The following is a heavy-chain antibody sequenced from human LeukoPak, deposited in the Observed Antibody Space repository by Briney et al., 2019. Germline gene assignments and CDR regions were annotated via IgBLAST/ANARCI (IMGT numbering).Heavy chain of an antibody. D-gene: IGHD3-9*01. CDR3: ARGSTHDYYDILTGYPIFDY. CDR2: INHGGST. J-gene: IGHJ4*02. CDR1: GGSFSGYY. V-gene: IGHV4-34*01. Sequence: SETLSLTCAVYGGSFSGYYWSWIRQPPGKGLEWIGEINHGGSTNYNPSLKSRVTISVDTSKNQFSLKLSSVTAADTPVYYCARGSTHDYYDILTGYPIFDYWGQGTLVTVSS.